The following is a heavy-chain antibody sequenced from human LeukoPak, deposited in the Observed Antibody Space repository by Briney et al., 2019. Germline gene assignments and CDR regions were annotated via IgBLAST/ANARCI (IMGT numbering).Heavy chain of an antibody. CDR1: GGSISTYY. Sequence: SETLSLTCAVSGGSISTYYWSWIRQPPGKGLEWIGYIYYSGGTNYNPSLKSRVTISVDTSKDQFSLKLRSVTAADTAVYYCARDPSGSFFNWFDPWGQGTLVTVSS. D-gene: IGHD1-26*01. V-gene: IGHV4-59*01. CDR2: IYYSGGT. CDR3: ARDPSGSFFNWFDP. J-gene: IGHJ5*02.